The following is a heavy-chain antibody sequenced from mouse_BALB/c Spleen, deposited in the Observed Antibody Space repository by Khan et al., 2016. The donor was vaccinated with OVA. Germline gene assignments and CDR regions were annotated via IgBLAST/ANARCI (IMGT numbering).Heavy chain of an antibody. CDR2: IWSDGST. V-gene: IGHV2-6-7*01. CDR3: ARELRLGGFAY. CDR1: GFSLTGYG. D-gene: IGHD1-2*01. J-gene: IGHJ3*01. Sequence: VELVESGPGLVAPSQSLSITCTVSGFSLTGYGVNWVRQPPGKGLEWLGMIWSDGSTDYNSALKSRLSISKDNYKSQVFLKMNSLQTDDTARDYCARELRLGGFAYWGQGTLVTVSA.